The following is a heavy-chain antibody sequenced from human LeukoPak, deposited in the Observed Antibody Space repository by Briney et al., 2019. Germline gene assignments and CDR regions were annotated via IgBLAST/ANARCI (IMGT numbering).Heavy chain of an antibody. CDR3: ARGTTNWFDP. Sequence: SETLPLTCTVSGGSISSYYWSWIRQPPGKGLEWIGYIYYSGSTNYNPSLKSRVTISVDTSKNQFSLKLSSVTAADTAVSYCARGTTNWFDPWGQGTLVTVSS. CDR2: IYYSGST. CDR1: GGSISSYY. D-gene: IGHD1-1*01. J-gene: IGHJ5*02. V-gene: IGHV4-59*01.